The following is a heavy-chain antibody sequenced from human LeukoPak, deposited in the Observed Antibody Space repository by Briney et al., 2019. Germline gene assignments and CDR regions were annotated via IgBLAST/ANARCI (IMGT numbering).Heavy chain of an antibody. CDR1: GFTFSTYA. CDR3: ANLHDY. J-gene: IGHJ4*02. Sequence: PGGSLGLSCAASGFTFSTYAMSWVRQAPGRGLEWVAVISYDGTIKYYADSVKGRFTISGDNSKNTLYLQMNSLRAEDTAVYYCANLHDYWGQGTLVTVSS. V-gene: IGHV3-30*18. CDR2: ISYDGTIK.